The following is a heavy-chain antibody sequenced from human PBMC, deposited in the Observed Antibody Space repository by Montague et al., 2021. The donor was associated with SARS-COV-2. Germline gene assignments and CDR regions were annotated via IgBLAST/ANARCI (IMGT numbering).Heavy chain of an antibody. Sequence: SETLSLTCTVSGGSITNNIDYWAWIRQPPGKGLEWIGSIYYTGNTYYNPSLKSRVTISVVTSKNHFTLKLSSVTAAETAVYYCARPKRYFDSSGSPSAFDFWGQGTKVTVPS. CDR2: IYYTGNT. CDR1: GGSITNNIDY. CDR3: ARPKRYFDSSGSPSAFDF. D-gene: IGHD3-22*01. J-gene: IGHJ3*01. V-gene: IGHV4-39*02.